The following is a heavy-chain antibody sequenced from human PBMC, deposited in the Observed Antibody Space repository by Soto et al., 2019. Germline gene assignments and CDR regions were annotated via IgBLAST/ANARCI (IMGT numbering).Heavy chain of an antibody. Sequence: GGSLRLSCAASGFTFSSYSMNWVRQAPGKGLEWVSYISSSSSTLYYAASVKGRFTISRDNAKNSLYLQMNSLRAEDTAVYYCAREAYDILTGYYNDYWGQGTLVTSPQ. V-gene: IGHV3-48*01. CDR3: AREAYDILTGYYNDY. D-gene: IGHD3-9*01. CDR1: GFTFSSYS. J-gene: IGHJ4*02. CDR2: ISSSSSTL.